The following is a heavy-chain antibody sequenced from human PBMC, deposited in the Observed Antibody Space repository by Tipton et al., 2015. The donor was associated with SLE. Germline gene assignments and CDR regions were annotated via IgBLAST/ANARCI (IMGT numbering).Heavy chain of an antibody. V-gene: IGHV4-39*07. J-gene: IGHJ4*02. CDR2: IYYSGST. Sequence: TLSLTCTVSGGSIRSGSHYWGWIRQPPGKGLEWIGSIYYSGSTNYNPSLRSRVTISVDTSKNQFSLRLSSVTAADTAMFYCASGTLEWSHEPDYWGQGTLVTVSS. CDR3: ASGTLEWSHEPDY. D-gene: IGHD3-3*01. CDR1: GGSIRSGSHY.